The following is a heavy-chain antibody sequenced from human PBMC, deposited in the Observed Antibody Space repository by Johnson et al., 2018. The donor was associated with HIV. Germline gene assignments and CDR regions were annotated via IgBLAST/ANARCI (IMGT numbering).Heavy chain of an antibody. CDR1: GFNFSNYG. J-gene: IGHJ3*02. D-gene: IGHD1-26*01. V-gene: IGHV3-NL1*01. CDR3: AREDVGSSAPDAFDI. Sequence: QVQLVESGGGVVQPGGSLRLSCAASGFNFSNYGIHWVRQAPGKGLEWVSAISGSGGSTYYADSVKGRFTISRDNSKNTLYLQMNSLRAEDTAVYYCAREDVGSSAPDAFDIWGQGTMVTVSS. CDR2: ISGSGGST.